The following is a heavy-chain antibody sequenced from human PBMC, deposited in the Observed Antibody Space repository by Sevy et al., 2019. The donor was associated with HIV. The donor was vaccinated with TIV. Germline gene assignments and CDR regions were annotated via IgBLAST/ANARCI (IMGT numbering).Heavy chain of an antibody. D-gene: IGHD5-12*01. V-gene: IGHV3-49*03. CDR3: TRPLATADTPEYFFDY. J-gene: IGHJ4*02. CDR1: GFTFGDYA. CDR2: IRRNSHEPYGGTT. Sequence: GGSLRLSCTSSGFTFGDYAMSWFRQAPGKGLEWVAFIRRNSHEPYGGTTEYAASGQGRFNISRDDSKSIAYLKMNSLKTEDTAVYYCTRPLATADTPEYFFDYWGQGILVTVSS.